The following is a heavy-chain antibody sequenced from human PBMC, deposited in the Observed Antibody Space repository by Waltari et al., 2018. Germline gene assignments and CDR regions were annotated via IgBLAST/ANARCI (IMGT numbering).Heavy chain of an antibody. CDR2: IRSKAYGGTT. J-gene: IGHJ3*02. Sequence: EVQLVESGGGLVQPGRSLRLSCTASGFTFGDYAMSWFRQAPGKGLEWVGFIRSKAYGGTTEYAASVKGRFTISRDDSKSIAYLQMNSLKTEDTAVYYCTRAHGDPLREAFDIWGQGTMVTVSS. CDR1: GFTFGDYA. D-gene: IGHD4-17*01. V-gene: IGHV3-49*03. CDR3: TRAHGDPLREAFDI.